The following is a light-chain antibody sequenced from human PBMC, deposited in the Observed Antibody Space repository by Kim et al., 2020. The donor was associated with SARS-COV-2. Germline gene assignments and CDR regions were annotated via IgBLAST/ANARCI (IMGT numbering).Light chain of an antibody. J-gene: IGLJ2*01. Sequence: SVALGQTARMTCGGDNIEKRNVHWYQQRPGQAPILVIYRDSKRPSGIPERVSGSNSGNTATLTISRVQAGDEADYYCQVWDCRAVVFGGGTQLTVL. CDR2: RDS. CDR1: NIEKRN. V-gene: IGLV3-9*01. CDR3: QVWDCRAVV.